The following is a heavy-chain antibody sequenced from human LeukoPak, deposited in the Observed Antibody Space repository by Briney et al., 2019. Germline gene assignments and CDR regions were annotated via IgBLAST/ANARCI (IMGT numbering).Heavy chain of an antibody. CDR3: ARDPTVVTSDAFDI. J-gene: IGHJ3*02. CDR1: GFTFSSYS. CDR2: ISSSSSYI. Sequence: GGSLRLSCAASGFTFSSYSMNWVRQAPGKGLEWVSSISSSSSYIYYADSVKGRFTISRDNAKNSLYLQMNSLRAEDTAVYYCARDPTVVTSDAFDIWGQGTMVTASS. V-gene: IGHV3-21*01. D-gene: IGHD4-23*01.